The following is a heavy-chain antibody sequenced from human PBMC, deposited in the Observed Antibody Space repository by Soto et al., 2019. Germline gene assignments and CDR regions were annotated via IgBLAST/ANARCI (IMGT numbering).Heavy chain of an antibody. V-gene: IGHV4-59*01. CDR1: RDSMNNKY. D-gene: IGHD3-3*01. Sequence: PLETLSLTCTVSRDSMNNKYWTWIRQPPGKGLEWIGHIHSSGRTNKNTSLKSRVTISVDTSKNQFSLKLSSVPAADTAVYYCARDLSYYDFWSGPTAYYYGRDVWGQGTTVTVSS. CDR2: IHSSGRT. J-gene: IGHJ6*02. CDR3: ARDLSYYDFWSGPTAYYYGRDV.